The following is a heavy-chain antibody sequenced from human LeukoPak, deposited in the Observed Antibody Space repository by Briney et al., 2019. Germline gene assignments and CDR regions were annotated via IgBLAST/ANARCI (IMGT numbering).Heavy chain of an antibody. CDR1: GASITGSGYY. Sequence: PSETLSLTCSVSGASITGSGYYWGWIRQSPGKGLEWVGNVHYSGTAYYESSLKSRVTISLDTSNNQFSLKVGSMTAADTAVYYCARAGGYGLIDYWGQGTMVTVSS. CDR3: ARAGGYGLIDY. J-gene: IGHJ4*02. CDR2: VHYSGTA. D-gene: IGHD5-18*01. V-gene: IGHV4-39*07.